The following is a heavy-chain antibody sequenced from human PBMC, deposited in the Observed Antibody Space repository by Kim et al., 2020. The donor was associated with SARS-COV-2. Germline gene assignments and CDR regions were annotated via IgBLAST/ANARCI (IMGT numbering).Heavy chain of an antibody. J-gene: IGHJ1*01. CDR3: ADTNAHH. V-gene: IGHV3-53*01. D-gene: IGHD2-8*01. CDR2: LYPGGDT. CDR1: GFTVSNYY. Sequence: GGSLRLSCAASGFTVSNYYMGWLRQAPGKGLEWVAVLYPGGDTFYEDSLKGRFTIFRGNSKNTIYLQMNSLRTDDTAVYYYADTNAHHWREGTLVTVCS.